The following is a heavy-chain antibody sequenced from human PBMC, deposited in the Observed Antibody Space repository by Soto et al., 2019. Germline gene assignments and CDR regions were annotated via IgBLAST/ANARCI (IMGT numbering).Heavy chain of an antibody. J-gene: IGHJ4*02. Sequence: PGGSLRLSCAASGFTFSSYAMSWVRQAPGKGLEWVSVISYTGDSTYYADSVKGRFTISRDSSKNTLYLQMSSLRAEDTAVYYCAKEFTAVATTSSPFDYWGQGTLVTVSS. D-gene: IGHD4-4*01. V-gene: IGHV3-23*01. CDR1: GFTFSSYA. CDR2: ISYTGDST. CDR3: AKEFTAVATTSSPFDY.